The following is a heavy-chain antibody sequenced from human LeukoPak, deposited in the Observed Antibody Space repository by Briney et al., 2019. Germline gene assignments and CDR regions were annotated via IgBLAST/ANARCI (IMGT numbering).Heavy chain of an antibody. CDR1: GFTFSSYA. V-gene: IGHV3-23*01. CDR3: AGDGPYDYVWGSYF. Sequence: GGSLRLSCAASGFTFSSYAMSWVRQAPGKGLQWVSAISSSGGGTYYADSVKGRFTISRDNSENTLYLQMNSLRVEDTAVYYCAGDGPYDYVWGSYFWGQETLVTVSS. D-gene: IGHD3-16*01. J-gene: IGHJ4*02. CDR2: ISSSGGGT.